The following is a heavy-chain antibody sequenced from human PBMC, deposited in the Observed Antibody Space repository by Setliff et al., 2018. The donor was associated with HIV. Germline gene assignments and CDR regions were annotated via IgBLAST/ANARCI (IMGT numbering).Heavy chain of an antibody. CDR2: IGSKANSYAT. J-gene: IGHJ5*02. Sequence: GGSLRLSCAASGFTFSSYGMHWVRQASGKGLEWVGRIGSKANSYATAYAASVKGRFTTSREDSKNTAYLQMNSLKTEDTAVYYCKADSSGYPWGQGTLVTVSS. D-gene: IGHD3-22*01. CDR1: GFTFSSYG. V-gene: IGHV3-73*01. CDR3: KADSSGYP.